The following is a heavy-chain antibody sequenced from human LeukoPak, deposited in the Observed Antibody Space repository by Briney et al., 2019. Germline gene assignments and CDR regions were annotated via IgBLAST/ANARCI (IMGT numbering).Heavy chain of an antibody. V-gene: IGHV3-73*01. D-gene: IGHD2-2*01. CDR2: IRGAGYSDAP. J-gene: IGHJ5*02. CDR1: GFSFSGSA. Sequence: GGSLRLSCAASGFSFSGSAIHWVRQAPGKGREWVGRIRGAGYSDAPAYVASVRGRFTISRDDSKSTAYLQMNSLKAEDTAVYYCTVPASGGNWFDPWGPGTLVTVSS. CDR3: TVPASGGNWFDP.